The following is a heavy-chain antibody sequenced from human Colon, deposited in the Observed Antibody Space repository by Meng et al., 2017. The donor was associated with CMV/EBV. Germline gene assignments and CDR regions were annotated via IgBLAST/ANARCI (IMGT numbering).Heavy chain of an antibody. V-gene: IGHV3-21*01. CDR2: ISSSSSYI. D-gene: IGHD2-2*02. J-gene: IGHJ4*02. CDR1: GFTFSSYS. CDR3: ARERGDIYCSSTSCYIDY. Sequence: GESLKISCAASGFTFSSYSMNWVRQAPGKGLEWVSSISSSSSYIYYADSVKGRFTISRDNAKNSLYLQMNSLRAEDTAVYYCARERGDIYCSSTSCYIDYWGQGTLVTVSS.